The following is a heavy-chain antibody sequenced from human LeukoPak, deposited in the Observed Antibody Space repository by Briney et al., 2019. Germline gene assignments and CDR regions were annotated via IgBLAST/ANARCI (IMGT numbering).Heavy chain of an antibody. CDR1: GGSISSNY. D-gene: IGHD3-22*01. Sequence: PSETLSLTCTVSGGSISSNYWSWLRQPAGKGLEWLGRIYNSGSTDYNPSLTSRVTMSVDTSKNQFSLKLSSVTAADTAVYYCARDTGGYYDSSGYYVPYYFDYWGQGTLVTVSS. CDR2: IYNSGST. CDR3: ARDTGGYYDSSGYYVPYYFDY. J-gene: IGHJ4*02. V-gene: IGHV4-4*07.